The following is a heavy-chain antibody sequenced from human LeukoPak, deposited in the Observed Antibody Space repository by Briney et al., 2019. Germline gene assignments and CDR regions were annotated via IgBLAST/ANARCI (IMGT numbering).Heavy chain of an antibody. CDR2: ISYDGSNK. Sequence: EGSLRLSCAASGFTFSSYAMHWVRQAPGKGLEWVAVISYDGSNKYYADSVKGRFTISRDNSKNTLYLQMNSLRAEDTAVYYCAREGRILTGLDAFDIWGQGTMVTVSS. CDR1: GFTFSSYA. J-gene: IGHJ3*02. CDR3: AREGRILTGLDAFDI. V-gene: IGHV3-30*04. D-gene: IGHD3-9*01.